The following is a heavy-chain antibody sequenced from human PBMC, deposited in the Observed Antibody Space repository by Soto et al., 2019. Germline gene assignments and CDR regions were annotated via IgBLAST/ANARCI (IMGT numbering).Heavy chain of an antibody. CDR3: ASSAPLVAATTYYYYGMDV. CDR1: GGSISSYY. CDR2: IYYSGST. D-gene: IGHD2-15*01. V-gene: IGHV4-59*01. J-gene: IGHJ6*02. Sequence: SETLSLTCTVSGGSISSYYWSWIRQPPGKGLEWIGYIYYSGSTNYNPSLKSRVTISVDTSKNQFPLKLSSVTAADTAVYYCASSAPLVAATTYYYYGMDVWGQGTTVTVSS.